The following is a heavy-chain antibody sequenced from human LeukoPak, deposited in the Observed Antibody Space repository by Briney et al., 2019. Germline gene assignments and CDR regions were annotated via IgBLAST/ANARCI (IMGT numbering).Heavy chain of an antibody. J-gene: IGHJ6*02. CDR3: ARDRSHYDILTGYSQPGGMDV. D-gene: IGHD3-9*01. Sequence: ASVKVSCKASGYTFTGYYMHWVQQAPGQGLEWMGWINPNSGSTNYAQKFQGRVTMTRDTSISAAYMELSRLRSDDTAVYYCARDRSHYDILTGYSQPGGMDVWGQGTTVTVSS. CDR1: GYTFTGYY. CDR2: INPNSGST. V-gene: IGHV1-2*02.